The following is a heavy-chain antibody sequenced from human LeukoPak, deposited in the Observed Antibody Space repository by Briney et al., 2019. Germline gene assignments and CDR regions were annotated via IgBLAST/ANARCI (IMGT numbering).Heavy chain of an antibody. CDR2: IYYSGST. D-gene: IGHD6-19*01. V-gene: IGHV4-59*01. J-gene: IGHJ5*02. Sequence: PSETLSLTCTVSGGSISSYYWSWIRQPPGKGLEWIGYIYYSGSTNYNPSLKSRVTISVDTSKNQFSLKLSSVTAADTAVYYCARVSLRGWYGGVWFDPWGQGTLVTVSS. CDR1: GGSISSYY. CDR3: ARVSLRGWYGGVWFDP.